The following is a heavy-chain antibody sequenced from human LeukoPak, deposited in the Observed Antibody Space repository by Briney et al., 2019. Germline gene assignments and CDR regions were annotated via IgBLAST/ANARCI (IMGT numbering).Heavy chain of an antibody. CDR3: ARGREVGPTTFDC. V-gene: IGHV4-59*01. CDR1: GGSISSYY. CDR2: IYYSGST. J-gene: IGHJ4*02. D-gene: IGHD1-1*01. Sequence: PSETLSLTCTVSGGSISSYYWSWIRQPPGKGLEWIGYIYYSGSTNYNPSLKSRVTISVDTSKNQFSLKLSSVTAADTAVYYCARGREVGPTTFDCWGQGTLVTVSS.